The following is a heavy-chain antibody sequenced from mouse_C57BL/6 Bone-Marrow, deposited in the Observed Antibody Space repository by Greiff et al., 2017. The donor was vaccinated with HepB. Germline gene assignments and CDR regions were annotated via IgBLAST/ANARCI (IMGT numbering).Heavy chain of an antibody. Sequence: EVQLVESGPGMVKPSQSLSLTCTVTGYSITSGYDWHWIRHFPGNKLEWMGYISYSGSTNYNPSLKSRISITHDTSKNHFFLKLNSVTTEDTATYYCARWLLLHWYFDVWGTGTTVTVSS. J-gene: IGHJ1*03. D-gene: IGHD2-3*01. CDR2: ISYSGST. CDR3: ARWLLLHWYFDV. V-gene: IGHV3-1*01. CDR1: GYSITSGYD.